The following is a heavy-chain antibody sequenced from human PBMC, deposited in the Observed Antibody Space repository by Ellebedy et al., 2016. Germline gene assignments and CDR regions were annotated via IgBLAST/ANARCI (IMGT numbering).Heavy chain of an antibody. Sequence: GGSLRLSCAASGFTFSSHWMHWVRQAPGMGLVWVSRINTDGISTSFADSVKGRFTISRDNAKRTLYLQMNSLRAEDTGVYYCARDYDCWTGRLDYWGQGTLVTVSS. CDR2: INTDGIST. V-gene: IGHV3-74*01. CDR1: GFTFSSHW. J-gene: IGHJ4*02. CDR3: ARDYDCWTGRLDY. D-gene: IGHD3-3*01.